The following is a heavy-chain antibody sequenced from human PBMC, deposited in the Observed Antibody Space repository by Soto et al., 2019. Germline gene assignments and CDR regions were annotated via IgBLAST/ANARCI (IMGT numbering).Heavy chain of an antibody. D-gene: IGHD2-15*01. J-gene: IGHJ6*04. V-gene: IGHV4-59*02. CDR1: GDSGNSHY. CDR3: ARFASGHRGGYDYYYLLDV. Sequence: PSETLSLTCTVSGDSGNSHYWSWIRQPPGKALEWIGYLYYSGGTNYNPSLQGRVTISVDTSQNQFSLKLNSVSAADTAVYYCARFASGHRGGYDYYYLLDVWAKGTTVTVSS. CDR2: LYYSGGT.